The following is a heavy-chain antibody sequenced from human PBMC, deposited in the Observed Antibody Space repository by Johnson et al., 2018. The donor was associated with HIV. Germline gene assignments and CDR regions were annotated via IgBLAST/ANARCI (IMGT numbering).Heavy chain of an antibody. CDR2: ISSSGSTI. CDR3: AMEPGIAVAGTDAFDI. Sequence: QVQLVESGGGLVKPGGSLRLSCAASGFTFSDYYMSWIRQAPGKGLEWVSYISSSGSTIYYADSVKGRFTISRDNSKNTLYLQMKSLSAEDTAVYYCAMEPGIAVAGTDAFDIWCQGTMVTVSS. V-gene: IGHV3-11*04. CDR1: GFTFSDYY. J-gene: IGHJ3*02. D-gene: IGHD6-19*01.